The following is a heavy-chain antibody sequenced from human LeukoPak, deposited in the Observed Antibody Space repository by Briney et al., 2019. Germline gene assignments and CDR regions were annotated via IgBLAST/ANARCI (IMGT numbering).Heavy chain of an antibody. D-gene: IGHD3-10*01. Sequence: SETLSLTCAVYGASFSGYYWSWLRQPPGKGLEWVGEINHSGSTNYNPSLKSRVTISVDTSKNQFSPKLSSVTAADTAVYYCARASRGSGSYYKPFTTSFDYWGQGTLVTVSS. CDR1: GASFSGYY. V-gene: IGHV4-34*01. CDR3: ARASRGSGSYYKPFTTSFDY. CDR2: INHSGST. J-gene: IGHJ4*02.